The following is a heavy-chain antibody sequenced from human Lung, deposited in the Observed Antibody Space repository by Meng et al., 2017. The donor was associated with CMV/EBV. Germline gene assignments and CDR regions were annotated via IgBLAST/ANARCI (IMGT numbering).Heavy chain of an antibody. Sequence: KATGYTFSGYYMHWVRQAPGQGLEWMGWSKPNSGGANYAQKFQGRVTMTRDTSISTDYMELSRLRSDDTAVYYCARDLTVIVGPVNDYWGQGTLVTVSS. V-gene: IGHV1-2*02. CDR3: ARDLTVIVGPVNDY. CDR2: SKPNSGGA. J-gene: IGHJ4*02. CDR1: GYTFSGYY. D-gene: IGHD1-26*01.